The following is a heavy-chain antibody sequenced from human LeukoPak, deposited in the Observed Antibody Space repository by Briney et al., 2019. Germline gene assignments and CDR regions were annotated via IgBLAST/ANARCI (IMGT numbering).Heavy chain of an antibody. V-gene: IGHV3-11*04. CDR3: ARVRGSYSVDY. D-gene: IGHD1-26*01. CDR2: ISNTGSTT. Sequence: GGSLRLXCAASGFTFSDYYMRWIREALGKGLEWVSYISNTGSTTQYADSVKGRFTISRDNAKNSLHLQMNSLRAEDTAVYYCARVRGSYSVDYWGQGTLVTVSS. CDR1: GFTFSDYY. J-gene: IGHJ4*02.